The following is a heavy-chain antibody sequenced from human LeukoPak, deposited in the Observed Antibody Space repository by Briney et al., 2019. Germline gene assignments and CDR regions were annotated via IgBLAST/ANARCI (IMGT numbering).Heavy chain of an antibody. CDR1: GGSISSYY. CDR3: ARHYVSGTYDSFDI. D-gene: IGHD3-10*01. J-gene: IGHJ3*02. Sequence: SETLSLTCSVSGGSISSYYWSWIRQPPGKGLEWIGYIYYSGSTNYNPSLKSRVTISVDTSKNQFSLKLSSVTAADTAVYYCARHYVSGTYDSFDIWGQGTMVTVSS. V-gene: IGHV4-59*08. CDR2: IYYSGST.